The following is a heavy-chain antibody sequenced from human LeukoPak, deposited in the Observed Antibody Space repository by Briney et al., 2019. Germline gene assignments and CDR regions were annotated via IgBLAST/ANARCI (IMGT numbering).Heavy chain of an antibody. CDR2: ISSSGSTI. D-gene: IGHD6-19*01. Sequence: GGSLRLSRAASGFTFSDYYMSWIRQAPGKGLEWVSYISSSGSTIYYADSVKGRFTISRDNAKNSLYLQMNSLRSDDTAVYYCARDMYSSGRVPFDYWGQGTLVTVSS. V-gene: IGHV3-11*01. J-gene: IGHJ4*02. CDR3: ARDMYSSGRVPFDY. CDR1: GFTFSDYY.